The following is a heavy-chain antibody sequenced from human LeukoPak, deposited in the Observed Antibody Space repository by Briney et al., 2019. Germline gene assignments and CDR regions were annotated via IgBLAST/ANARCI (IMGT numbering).Heavy chain of an antibody. J-gene: IGHJ4*02. CDR3: ARHLYSSTRNPTFDY. D-gene: IGHD5-18*01. CDR2: SYYTGST. CDR1: GDSTTSHTYY. V-gene: IGHV4-39*01. Sequence: SETLSLTCTVSGDSTTSHTYYWGWIRQPPGKGLEWLGSSYYTGSTYYNPSLESRVTISLDTSKNQSSLKLSSVTVADTAIYYCARHLYSSTRNPTFDYWGQGTRVTVSS.